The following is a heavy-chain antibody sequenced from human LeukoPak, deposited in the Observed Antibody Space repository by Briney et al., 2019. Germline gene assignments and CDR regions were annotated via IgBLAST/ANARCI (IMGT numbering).Heavy chain of an antibody. Sequence: SETLSLTCAVYGGSFSGYYWSWIRQPPGKGLEWIGEINHSGSTNYSPSLKSRVTISVDTSKNQFSLKLSSVTAADTAVYYCARVMVRGALREWGQGTLVTVSS. CDR1: GGSFSGYY. CDR3: ARVMVRGALRE. J-gene: IGHJ4*02. V-gene: IGHV4-34*01. CDR2: INHSGST. D-gene: IGHD3-10*01.